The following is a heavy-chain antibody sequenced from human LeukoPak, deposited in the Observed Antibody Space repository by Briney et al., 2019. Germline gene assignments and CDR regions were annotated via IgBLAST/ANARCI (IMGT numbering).Heavy chain of an antibody. V-gene: IGHV3-48*01. D-gene: IGHD3-22*01. J-gene: IGHJ4*02. Sequence: GGSLRLSCAASGFTFSSYSMSWVRQAPGKGLEWVSYIGGSSSPIYYADSVKGRFTISRDNAENSLFLQMSSLRVEDTAVYYCARSSGYPYFDYWGQGTLVTVSS. CDR2: IGGSSSPI. CDR3: ARSSGYPYFDY. CDR1: GFTFSSYS.